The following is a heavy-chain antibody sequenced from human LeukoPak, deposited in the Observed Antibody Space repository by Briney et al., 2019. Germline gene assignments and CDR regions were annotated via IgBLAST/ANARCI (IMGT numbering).Heavy chain of an antibody. CDR1: GFTVSSNY. V-gene: IGHV3-53*01. CDR3: ARDHYYDSSGYYHQEY. D-gene: IGHD3-22*01. J-gene: IGHJ4*02. Sequence: GGSLRLSCAASGFTVSSNYMSWVRQAPGKELEWVSVIYSGGSTYYADSVKGRFTISRDNSKNTLYLQMNSLSGEDTAVYYCARDHYYDSSGYYHQEYWGQGTLVTVSS. CDR2: IYSGGST.